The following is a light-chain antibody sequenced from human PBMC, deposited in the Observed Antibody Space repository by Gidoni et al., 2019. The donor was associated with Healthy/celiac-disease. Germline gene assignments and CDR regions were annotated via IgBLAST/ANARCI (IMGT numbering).Light chain of an antibody. CDR2: DAS. CDR3: QQYNSYWKT. V-gene: IGKV1-5*01. Sequence: DIQMTQSPSTLSASVGDRVTITCRASQSISSWLAWYQQKPGKAPKLLIYDASSLESGVPSRFSGSGSGTEFTLTISSLQPDDFATYYCQQYNSYWKTFXXXTKLEIK. J-gene: IGKJ2*01. CDR1: QSISSW.